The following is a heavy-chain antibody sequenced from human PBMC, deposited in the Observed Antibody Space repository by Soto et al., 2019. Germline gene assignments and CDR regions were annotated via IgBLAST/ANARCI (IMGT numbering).Heavy chain of an antibody. CDR3: TRHIPWYSSGWYDY. Sequence: TGGSLRLSCAASGFTFSGSAMHWVRQASGKGLEWVGRIRSKANSYATAYAASVKGRFTISRDDSKNTAYLQMNSLKTEDTAVYYCTRHIPWYSSGWYDYWGQGTLVTAPQ. J-gene: IGHJ4*02. V-gene: IGHV3-73*01. CDR2: IRSKANSYAT. D-gene: IGHD6-19*01. CDR1: GFTFSGSA.